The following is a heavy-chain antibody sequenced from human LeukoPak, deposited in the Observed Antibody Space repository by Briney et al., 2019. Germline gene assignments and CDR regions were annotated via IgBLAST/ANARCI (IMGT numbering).Heavy chain of an antibody. CDR3: ARVSNYDSSSYYY. J-gene: IGHJ4*02. CDR2: INPNSGGT. Sequence: ASVKVSCKASGHTFTGYYMHWVRQAPGQGLEWMGWINPNSGGTNYAQKFQGRVTMTRDTSISTAYMELSRLRSDDTAVYYCARVSNYDSSSYYYWGQGTLVTVSS. CDR1: GHTFTGYY. V-gene: IGHV1-2*02. D-gene: IGHD3-22*01.